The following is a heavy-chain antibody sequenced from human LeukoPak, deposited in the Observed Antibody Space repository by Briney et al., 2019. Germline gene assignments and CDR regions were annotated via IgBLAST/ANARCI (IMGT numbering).Heavy chain of an antibody. V-gene: IGHV5-51*01. CDR3: ARRYYYDSSGSQAWFDP. CDR2: IYPGDSDT. J-gene: IGHJ5*02. CDR1: GYSFTSYW. D-gene: IGHD3-22*01. Sequence: GESLKISCKGSGYSFTSYWIAWVRQMPGKGLEWMGIIYPGDSDTRYSPSFQGQVTISADKSISTAYLQWSSLKASDTAMYYCARRYYYDSSGSQAWFDPWGQGTLVTVSS.